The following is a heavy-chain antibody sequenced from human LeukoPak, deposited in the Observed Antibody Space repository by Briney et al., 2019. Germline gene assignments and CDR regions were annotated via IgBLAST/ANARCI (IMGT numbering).Heavy chain of an antibody. Sequence: SETLSLTCTVSGGSISSGGYYWSWIRQHPGKGLEWIGYIYYSGSTYYNPSLKSRVTISVDTSKNQFSLNLSSVTAADTAVYYCARYGSGTYPRFEYWGQGTLVTVSS. CDR3: ARYGSGTYPRFEY. D-gene: IGHD3-10*01. V-gene: IGHV4-31*03. CDR2: IYYSGST. J-gene: IGHJ4*02. CDR1: GGSISSGGYY.